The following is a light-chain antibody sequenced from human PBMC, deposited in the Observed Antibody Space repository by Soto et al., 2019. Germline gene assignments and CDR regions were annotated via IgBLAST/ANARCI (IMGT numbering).Light chain of an antibody. V-gene: IGKV3-20*01. CDR3: QQHGSWGIT. CDR2: AAS. J-gene: IGKJ3*01. Sequence: EIVFTQSPGTLSLSPGESATLSCRASQSVSSNSLAWHQQKPGQAPRLLMYAASSRAAGIPDRFSGSGSGTDFTLTISRLEPEDFAVYYCQQHGSWGITFGPGTKVDIK. CDR1: QSVSSNS.